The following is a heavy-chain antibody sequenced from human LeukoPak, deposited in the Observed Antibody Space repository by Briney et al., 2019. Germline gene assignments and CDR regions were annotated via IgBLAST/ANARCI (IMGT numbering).Heavy chain of an antibody. D-gene: IGHD3-22*01. V-gene: IGHV4-31*03. CDR3: ARSYYYDSSGYEYFQH. CDR1: GGSISSGGYY. J-gene: IGHJ1*01. CDR2: IYYSGST. Sequence: PSETLSLTCTVSGGSISSGGYYWSWIRQHPGKGLEWIGYIYYSGSTYYNPSLKSRVTISVDTSKNQFSLKLSSVTAADTAVYYCARSYYYDSSGYEYFQHWGQGTLVTVSS.